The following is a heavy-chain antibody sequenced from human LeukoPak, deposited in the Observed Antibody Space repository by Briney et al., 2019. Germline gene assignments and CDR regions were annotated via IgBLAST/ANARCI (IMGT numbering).Heavy chain of an antibody. V-gene: IGHV4-34*01. CDR1: GESFSGYY. D-gene: IGHD2-2*01. J-gene: IGHJ4*02. Sequence: PSETLSLTCAVYGESFSGYYWSWIRQPPGKGLEWIGEINHSGSTNYNPSLKSRVTISVDTSKNQFSLKLSSVTAADTAVYYCARGNQLLYKYYFDYWGQGTLVTVSS. CDR3: ARGNQLLYKYYFDY. CDR2: INHSGST.